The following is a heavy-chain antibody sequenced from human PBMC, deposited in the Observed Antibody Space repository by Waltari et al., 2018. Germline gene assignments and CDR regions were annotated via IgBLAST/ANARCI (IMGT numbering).Heavy chain of an antibody. Sequence: EVQVLESGGGLVQPGGSLRLSCAASGFIITNYAMSWVRQAPGKGLEWVSAFIGKGGGTHYADSVKCRLTMSRDVSKNTVYLQMNSLRAEDTAVYYCAKDYPETILGVFGPFFDYWGQGSLVTVSS. V-gene: IGHV3-23*01. D-gene: IGHD3-3*01. CDR3: AKDYPETILGVFGPFFDY. CDR1: GFIITNYA. CDR2: FIGKGGGT. J-gene: IGHJ4*02.